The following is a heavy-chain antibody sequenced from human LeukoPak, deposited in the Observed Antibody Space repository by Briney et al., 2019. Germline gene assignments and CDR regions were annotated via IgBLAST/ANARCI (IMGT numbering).Heavy chain of an antibody. V-gene: IGHV3-30*02. CDR1: GFTFSDYS. D-gene: IGHD1-14*01. CDR3: AQKWGQGTADTGNYFDS. J-gene: IGHJ4*02. CDR2: IRYDGTNK. Sequence: GGSLRLSCAASGFTFSDYSMNWVRQAPGKGLEGVAYIRYDGTNKYYTDSVKGRFTISRDNSKNTLFLEMNSLRPEDTAVYYCAQKWGQGTADTGNYFDSWGQGTLVTVSS.